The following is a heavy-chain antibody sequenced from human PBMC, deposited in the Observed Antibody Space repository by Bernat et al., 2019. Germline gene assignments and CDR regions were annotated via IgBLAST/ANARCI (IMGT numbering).Heavy chain of an antibody. J-gene: IGHJ3*02. CDR2: IKQDGSEK. CDR3: ARSFYDFWSGYYLFDAFDI. Sequence: EVQLVESGGGLVQPGGSLRLSCAASGFTFSSYWMSWVRQAPGKGLEWVASIKQDGSEKYYVDSVKGRFTISRDNAKNSLYLQMNSLRAEDTAVYYCARSFYDFWSGYYLFDAFDIWGQGTMVTVSS. V-gene: IGHV3-7*01. D-gene: IGHD3-3*01. CDR1: GFTFSSYW.